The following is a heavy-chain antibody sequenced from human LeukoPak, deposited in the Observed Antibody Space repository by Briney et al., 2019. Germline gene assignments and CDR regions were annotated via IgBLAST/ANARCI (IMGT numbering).Heavy chain of an antibody. V-gene: IGHV1-24*01. J-gene: IGHJ4*02. Sequence: ASVKVSCKVSGYTLTELSMHWVRQAPGKGLEWMGGFDPEDGETIYAQKFQGRVTMTGDTSTDTAYTELSSLRSEDTAVYYCATRGLSSWAFDYWGQGTLVTVSS. D-gene: IGHD6-13*01. CDR1: GYTLTELS. CDR2: FDPEDGET. CDR3: ATRGLSSWAFDY.